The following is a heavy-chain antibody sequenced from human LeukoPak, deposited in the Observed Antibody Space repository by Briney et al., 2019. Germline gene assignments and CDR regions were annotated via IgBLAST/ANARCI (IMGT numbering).Heavy chain of an antibody. V-gene: IGHV3-30*03. Sequence: GGSLRLSCAASGFTFISYGMHWVRQAPGKGLEWVAVISYDGSNKYYADSVKGRFTISRDNSKNTLYLQMNTLRAEDTAVYYCARDLSSSGPSAFDIWGQGTMVTVSS. CDR1: GFTFISYG. CDR3: ARDLSSSGPSAFDI. D-gene: IGHD6-19*01. J-gene: IGHJ3*02. CDR2: ISYDGSNK.